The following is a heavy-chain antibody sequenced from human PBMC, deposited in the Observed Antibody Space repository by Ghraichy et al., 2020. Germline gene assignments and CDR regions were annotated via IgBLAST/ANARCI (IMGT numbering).Heavy chain of an antibody. D-gene: IGHD7-27*01. CDR1: GFTFSSYA. Sequence: GALRLSCAASGFTFSSYAMSWVRQAPGKGLEWVSAISGSGGSTYYADSVKGRFTISRDNSKNPLYLQMNSLRAEDTAVYYCAKPDWGGYFDYWGQGTLVTVSS. CDR2: ISGSGGST. V-gene: IGHV3-23*01. CDR3: AKPDWGGYFDY. J-gene: IGHJ4*02.